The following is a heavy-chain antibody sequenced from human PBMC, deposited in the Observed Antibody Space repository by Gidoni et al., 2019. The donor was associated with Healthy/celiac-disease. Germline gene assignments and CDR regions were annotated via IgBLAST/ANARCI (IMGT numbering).Heavy chain of an antibody. CDR2: ISSMSSYI. Sequence: EVQLVESGGGLVKPGGSLRLSCAASGFTFSSYSMNWVRQAPGTGLELVSSISSMSSYIYYADSVKGRFTISRDNAKNSLYLQMNSLRAEDTAVYYCARAPGSPDSSGYVDAFDIWGQGTMVTVSS. CDR3: ARAPGSPDSSGYVDAFDI. V-gene: IGHV3-21*01. J-gene: IGHJ3*02. D-gene: IGHD3-22*01. CDR1: GFTFSSYS.